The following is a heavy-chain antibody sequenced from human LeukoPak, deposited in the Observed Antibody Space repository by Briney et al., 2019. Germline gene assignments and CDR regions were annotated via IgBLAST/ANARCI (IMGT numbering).Heavy chain of an antibody. Sequence: PGGSLRLSCAASGFTFSDYYMSWIRQAPGKGLEWVSAISGSGGSTYYADSVKGRFTISRDNSKNTLYLQMNSLRAEDTAVYYCATPEWTLDYGGPNYWGQGTLVTVSS. CDR1: GFTFSDYY. CDR3: ATPEWTLDYGGPNY. J-gene: IGHJ4*02. V-gene: IGHV3-23*01. CDR2: ISGSGGST. D-gene: IGHD4-23*01.